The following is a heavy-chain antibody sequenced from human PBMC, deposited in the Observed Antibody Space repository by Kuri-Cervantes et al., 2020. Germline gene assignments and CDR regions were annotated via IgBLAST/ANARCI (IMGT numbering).Heavy chain of an antibody. J-gene: IGHJ4*02. D-gene: IGHD6-19*01. Sequence: GGSLRLSCAASGFTFSSYGMHWVRQAPGKGLEWVAVISYDGSNKYYADSVKGRFTISRDNSKNTPYLQMNSLRVEDTGVYYCVRDGRSGWHFDYWGQGALVTGSS. V-gene: IGHV3-30*03. CDR2: ISYDGSNK. CDR1: GFTFSSYG. CDR3: VRDGRSGWHFDY.